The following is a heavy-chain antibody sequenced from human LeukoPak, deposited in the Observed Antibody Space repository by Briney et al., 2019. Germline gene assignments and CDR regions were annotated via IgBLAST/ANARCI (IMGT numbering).Heavy chain of an antibody. Sequence: GSLRLSCAASGFTFSSYAMSWIRQAPGKGLEWVSAISGSGGSTYYADSVKGRFTISRDNSKNTLYLQMNSLRAEDTAVYYCAKALLLYPAAFDIWGQGTMVTVSS. D-gene: IGHD2-8*01. CDR1: GFTFSSYA. V-gene: IGHV3-23*01. J-gene: IGHJ3*02. CDR2: ISGSGGST. CDR3: AKALLLYPAAFDI.